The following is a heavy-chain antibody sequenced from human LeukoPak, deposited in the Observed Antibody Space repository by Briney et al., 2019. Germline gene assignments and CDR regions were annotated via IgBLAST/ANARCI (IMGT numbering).Heavy chain of an antibody. CDR1: EFTFSSYG. CDR3: AKEHRDGYSYGQGLDY. Sequence: GGSLRLSCAASEFTFSSYGLHWVRQAPGKGLEWVAVTSYDGSNKYYADSVKGRFTISRDNSKNTLYLQMNSLRAEDTAVYYCAKEHRDGYSYGQGLDYWGQGTLVTVSS. CDR2: TSYDGSNK. D-gene: IGHD5-18*01. J-gene: IGHJ4*02. V-gene: IGHV3-30*18.